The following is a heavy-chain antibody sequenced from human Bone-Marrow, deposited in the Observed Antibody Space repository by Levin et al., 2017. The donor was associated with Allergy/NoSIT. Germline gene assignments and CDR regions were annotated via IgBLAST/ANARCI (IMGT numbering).Heavy chain of an antibody. D-gene: IGHD1-1*01. Sequence: RASVKVSCKVSGYSLTELSMHWVRQAPGKGLEWMGGFDPGADETIYAQKLEGRVTMTEDTSTDTAYMELSSLTSEDTALYYCATGTTPELDAFDIWGQGTMVTVSS. CDR1: GYSLTELS. J-gene: IGHJ3*02. V-gene: IGHV1-24*01. CDR3: ATGTTPELDAFDI. CDR2: FDPGADET.